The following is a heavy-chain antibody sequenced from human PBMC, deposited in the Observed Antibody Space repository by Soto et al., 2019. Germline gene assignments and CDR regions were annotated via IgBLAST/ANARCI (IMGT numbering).Heavy chain of an antibody. V-gene: IGHV1-18*01. J-gene: IGHJ6*02. CDR1: GYTFTSYG. D-gene: IGHD3-10*01. CDR3: ARDRGAPGSYNYYYYYGMDV. CDR2: ISAYNGNT. Sequence: GASVKVSCKASGYTFTSYGISWVRQAPGQGLEWMGWISAYNGNTNYAQKLQGRVTMTTDTSTSTAYMELRSLRSDDTAVYYCARDRGAPGSYNYYYYYGMDVWGQGTTVTVSS.